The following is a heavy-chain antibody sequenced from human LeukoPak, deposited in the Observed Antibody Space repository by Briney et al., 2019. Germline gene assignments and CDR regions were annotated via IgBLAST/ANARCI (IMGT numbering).Heavy chain of an antibody. D-gene: IGHD1-26*01. CDR1: GYTFTGYY. CDR2: INPNSGGT. CDR3: ARDLMVGATRSDFDY. J-gene: IGHJ4*02. Sequence: ASVKVSCKASGYTFTGYYMHWVRQAPGQGLEWMGWINPNSGGTNYAQKFQGRVTMTRDASISTAYMELSRLRSDDTAVYYCARDLMVGATRSDFDYWGQGTLVTVSS. V-gene: IGHV1-2*02.